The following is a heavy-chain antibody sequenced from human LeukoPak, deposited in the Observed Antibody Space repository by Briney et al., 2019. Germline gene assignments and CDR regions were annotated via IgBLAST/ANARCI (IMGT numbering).Heavy chain of an antibody. J-gene: IGHJ4*02. D-gene: IGHD2-2*01. CDR2: ISSSSIYI. Sequence: GGSLRLSCAASGFIFSTYSMNWVRQAPGKGLEWVSSISSSSIYIYYADSVKGRFTISRDNAKNSLYLQMNSLRVEDTAVYYCVRGCTSTSCYDYWGQGTLVTVSS. CDR3: VRGCTSTSCYDY. V-gene: IGHV3-21*01. CDR1: GFIFSTYS.